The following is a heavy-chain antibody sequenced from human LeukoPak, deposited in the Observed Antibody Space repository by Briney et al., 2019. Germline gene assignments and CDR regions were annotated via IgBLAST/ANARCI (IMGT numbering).Heavy chain of an antibody. CDR1: GGSFSGYY. V-gene: IGHV4-34*01. Sequence: SETLSLTCAVYGGSFSGYYWSWIRQPPGKGLEWIGEINHSGSTNYNPSLKSRVTISVDTSKNQFSLKLSSVAAADTAVYYCAGGYSSSSSPLDYWGQGTLVTVSS. CDR2: INHSGST. J-gene: IGHJ4*02. D-gene: IGHD6-13*01. CDR3: AGGYSSSSSPLDY.